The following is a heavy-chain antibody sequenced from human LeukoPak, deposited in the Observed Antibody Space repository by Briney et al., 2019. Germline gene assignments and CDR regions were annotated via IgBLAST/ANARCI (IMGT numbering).Heavy chain of an antibody. CDR3: ARVTGGGYVEY. Sequence: SETLSLTFTVSGGSISSYYWSWIRQPPGKGLEWIGYIYNSGTTNYNPSLKSRVTTSLDTSKNQFSLKLSSVTAADTAVYYCARVTGGGYVEYWGQGTLVTVSS. J-gene: IGHJ4*02. D-gene: IGHD2-15*01. V-gene: IGHV4-59*01. CDR2: IYNSGTT. CDR1: GGSISSYY.